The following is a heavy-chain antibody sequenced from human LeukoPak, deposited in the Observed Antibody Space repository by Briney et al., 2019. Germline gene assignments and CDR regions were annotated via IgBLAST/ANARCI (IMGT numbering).Heavy chain of an antibody. CDR3: GRDSPIVVVPAAIPRGYSGYALRWSDP. CDR2: IWYDGSNK. V-gene: IGHV3-33*01. CDR1: GFTFSSYG. D-gene: IGHD5-12*01. Sequence: GRSLRLSCAASGFTFSSYGMHWVRQAPGKGLEWVAVIWYDGSNKYYADSVKGRFTISRDNSKNTLYLQMNSLRAEDTAVYYCGRDSPIVVVPAAIPRGYSGYALRWSDPGAQGTLVTVSP. J-gene: IGHJ5*02.